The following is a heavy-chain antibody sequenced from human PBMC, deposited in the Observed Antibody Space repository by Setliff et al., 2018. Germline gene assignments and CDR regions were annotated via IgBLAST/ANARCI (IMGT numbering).Heavy chain of an antibody. D-gene: IGHD1-1*01. V-gene: IGHV1-69-2*01. Sequence: ASVKVSCKASGYSFSDFYMHWVRQVPGEGLEALGRIDPRDDFTVYAERFKDRLTITADTSTDTSYMEMSSPRFEDTAVYYCAIDYGPTGTPYHWGQGTPVTVS. CDR3: AIDYGPTGTPYH. CDR2: IDPRDDFT. J-gene: IGHJ4*02. CDR1: GYSFSDFY.